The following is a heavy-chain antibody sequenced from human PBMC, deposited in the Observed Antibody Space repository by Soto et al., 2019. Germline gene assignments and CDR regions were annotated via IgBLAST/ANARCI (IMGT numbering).Heavy chain of an antibody. J-gene: IGHJ5*02. Sequence: SETLSLTCTVSGGSISSYYWSWIRQPPGKGLEWIGYIYYSGSTNYNPSLKSRVTISVDTSKNQFSLKLSSVTAADTAVYYCARVKGYCSGGSCYDWFDPWGQGTLVTVSS. CDR3: ARVKGYCSGGSCYDWFDP. D-gene: IGHD2-15*01. V-gene: IGHV4-59*01. CDR1: GGSISSYY. CDR2: IYYSGST.